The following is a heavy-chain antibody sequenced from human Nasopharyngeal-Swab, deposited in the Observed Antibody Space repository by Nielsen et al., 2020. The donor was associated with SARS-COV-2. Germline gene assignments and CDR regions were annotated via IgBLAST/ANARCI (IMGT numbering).Heavy chain of an antibody. CDR2: MNPNSGNT. CDR1: GYTFTSYD. D-gene: IGHD6-19*01. V-gene: IGHV1-8*01. Sequence: ASVKVSCKASGYTFTSYDINWVRQATGQGLEWMGWMNPNSGNTGYAQKFQGRVTMTRNTSISTAYMELSSLRSEDTAVYYCARDDSSGWYGYYYYMDVWGKGTTVTVSS. J-gene: IGHJ6*03. CDR3: ARDDSSGWYGYYYYMDV.